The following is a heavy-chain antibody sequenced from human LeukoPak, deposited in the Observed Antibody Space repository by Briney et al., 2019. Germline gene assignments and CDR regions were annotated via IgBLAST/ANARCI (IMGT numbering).Heavy chain of an antibody. D-gene: IGHD3-10*01. CDR2: IYSGGST. V-gene: IGHV3-53*01. CDR3: ASLGGGELLVSRARDY. Sequence: GGSLRLSCAASGFTVSSNYMSWVRQAPGKGLEWVSVIYSGGSTYYADSVKGRFTISRDNSKNTLYLQRNSLRAEDTAVYYCASLGGGELLVSRARDYWGQGTLVTVSS. CDR1: GFTVSSNY. J-gene: IGHJ4*02.